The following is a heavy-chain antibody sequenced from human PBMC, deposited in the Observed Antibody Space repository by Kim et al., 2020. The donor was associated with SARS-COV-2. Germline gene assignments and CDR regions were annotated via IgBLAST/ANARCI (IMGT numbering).Heavy chain of an antibody. V-gene: IGHV3-30-3*01. J-gene: IGHJ5*02. CDR3: ARDGGNWFAP. Sequence: NKYYADAGQGRFTIPRDNSKNTLYLQMNSLRAEDTAVYYCARDGGNWFAPWGQGTLVTVSS. D-gene: IGHD3-16*01. CDR2: NK.